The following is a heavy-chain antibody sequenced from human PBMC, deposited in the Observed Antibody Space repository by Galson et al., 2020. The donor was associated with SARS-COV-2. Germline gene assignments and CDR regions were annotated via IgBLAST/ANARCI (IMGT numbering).Heavy chain of an antibody. CDR1: GFTVSSNY. CDR2: MYSGGST. D-gene: IGHD1-1*01. Sequence: GESLKISCAGSGFTVSSNYMHWVRQAPGKGLEWVSVMYSGGSTWYADAVEGRITISRDNSKNTLYLQMNSLRAEDTAVYFCARGLKLAPLTFDIWGQGTMVTVSS. J-gene: IGHJ3*02. V-gene: IGHV3-53*01. CDR3: ARGLKLAPLTFDI.